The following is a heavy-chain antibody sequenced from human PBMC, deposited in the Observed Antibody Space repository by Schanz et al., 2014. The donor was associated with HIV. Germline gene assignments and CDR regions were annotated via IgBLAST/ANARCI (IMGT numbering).Heavy chain of an antibody. CDR1: GFTFDNYG. J-gene: IGHJ6*02. Sequence: QVQLVESGGGVVQPGRSLRLSCAASGFTFDNYGMHWVRQAPGKGLEWVAVISYDGRKKYYADSVKGRFTISRDNSKNTLNLRVNSLRAEDTAVYYCAKDRNYYDNRYLGKGNYYYYYGMDVWGQGTSVTVSS. CDR3: AKDRNYYDNRYLGKGNYYYYYGMDV. D-gene: IGHD3-22*01. CDR2: ISYDGRKK. V-gene: IGHV3-30*18.